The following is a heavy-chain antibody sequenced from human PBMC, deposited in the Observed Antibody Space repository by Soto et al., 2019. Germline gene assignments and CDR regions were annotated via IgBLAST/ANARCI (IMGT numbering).Heavy chain of an antibody. CDR3: ARGRAAAGNFPNYYFDY. CDR2: INPNSGGT. Sequence: ASVKVSCKASGYTFTGYYMHWVRQAPGQGLEWMGWINPNSGGTNYAQKFQGWVTMTRDTSISTAYMELSRLRSDDTAVYYCARGRAAAGNFPNYYFDYWGQGTLVTVSS. D-gene: IGHD6-13*01. J-gene: IGHJ4*02. CDR1: GYTFTGYY. V-gene: IGHV1-2*04.